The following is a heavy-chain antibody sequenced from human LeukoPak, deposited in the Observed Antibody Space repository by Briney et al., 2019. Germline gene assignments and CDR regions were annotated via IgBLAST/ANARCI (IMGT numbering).Heavy chain of an antibody. CDR1: GFTFSSYG. J-gene: IGHJ4*02. D-gene: IGHD4-23*01. Sequence: GGSLRLSCAASGFTFSSYGMHWVRQAPGKGLEWVAVISYDGSNKYYADSVKGRFTISRDNSKNTLYLQMNSLRAEDTAVYYCATLGGGNSYFDYWGQGTLVTASS. V-gene: IGHV3-30*03. CDR3: ATLGGGNSYFDY. CDR2: ISYDGSNK.